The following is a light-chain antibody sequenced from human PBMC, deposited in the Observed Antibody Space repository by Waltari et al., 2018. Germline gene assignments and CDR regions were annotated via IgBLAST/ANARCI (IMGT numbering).Light chain of an antibody. Sequence: ENVMTQSPTTLAVSPGERVTLSCRASQSVGSNLAWYRQKPGQAPRILIYGASTRASGVPAKFSGSGSGTEFTLTISSLQSEDFAIYYCQQYDNRPPYTFGQGTNLEIK. CDR2: GAS. J-gene: IGKJ2*01. CDR1: QSVGSN. CDR3: QQYDNRPPYT. V-gene: IGKV3-15*01.